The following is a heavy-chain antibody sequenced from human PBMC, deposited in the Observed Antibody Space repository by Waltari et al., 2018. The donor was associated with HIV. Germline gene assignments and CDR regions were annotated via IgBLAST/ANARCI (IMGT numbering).Heavy chain of an antibody. V-gene: IGHV1-69*08. CDR2: IIPSLGIA. D-gene: IGHD3-10*01. Sequence: QVQLVQSGAEVKKPGSSVKVSCKASGGTFSSYTISWVRQAPGHGREWMGRIIPSLGIANSAQRFQGRVTSTADKSTSTAYMELSSLGSEDTAVYYCARERVTMVRGVITDYYGMDVWGQGTTVTVSS. CDR1: GGTFSSYT. J-gene: IGHJ6*02. CDR3: ARERVTMVRGVITDYYGMDV.